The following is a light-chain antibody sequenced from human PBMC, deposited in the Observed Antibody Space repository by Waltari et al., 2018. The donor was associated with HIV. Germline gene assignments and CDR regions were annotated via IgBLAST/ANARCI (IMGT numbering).Light chain of an antibody. CDR3: QSYDSSLSGSNWV. CDR1: SSNIGAGYD. V-gene: IGLV1-40*01. J-gene: IGLJ3*02. CDR2: GNS. Sequence: QSVLTQPPSVSGAPGQRVTISCTGSSSNIGAGYDVHWYQQLPGPAPKLLIHGNSNRPSGVPDRFSGSKSGTSASLAITGLQAEDEADYYCQSYDSSLSGSNWVFGGGTKLTVL.